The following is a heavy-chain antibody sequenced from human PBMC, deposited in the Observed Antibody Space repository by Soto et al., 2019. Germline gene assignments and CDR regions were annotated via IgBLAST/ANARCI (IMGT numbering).Heavy chain of an antibody. V-gene: IGHV3-73*01. CDR1: GFTFSGSA. CDR3: KGSYYDSSGYYYDFRDY. CDR2: IRSKANSYAT. Sequence: PGGSLRLSCAASGFTFSGSAMHWVRQASGKGLEWVGRIRSKANSYATAYAASVKGRFTISRDDSKNTAYLQMNSLKTEGTAVYYCKGSYYDSSGYYYDFRDYWGQGTLVTVSS. J-gene: IGHJ4*02. D-gene: IGHD3-22*01.